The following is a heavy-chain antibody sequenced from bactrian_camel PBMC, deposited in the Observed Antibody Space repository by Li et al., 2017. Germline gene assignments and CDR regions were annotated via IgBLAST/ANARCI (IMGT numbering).Heavy chain of an antibody. V-gene: IGHV3S1*01. Sequence: HVQLVESGGGLVQRGGSLTLSCAASGYTISGCAMNWYCQAPGKERELVSGIIMTSGSTYYADSVKGRFTISRDSAMNTLYLQLNSLKTEDTAMYYCAKASDSLVVLTSPEYNFWGQGTQVTVS. CDR3: AKASDSLVVLTSPEYNF. CDR2: IIMTSGST. D-gene: IGHD2*01. J-gene: IGHJ4*01. CDR1: GYTISGCA.